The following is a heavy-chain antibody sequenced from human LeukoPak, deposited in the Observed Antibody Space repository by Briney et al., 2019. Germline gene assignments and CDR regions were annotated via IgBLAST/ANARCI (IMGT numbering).Heavy chain of an antibody. D-gene: IGHD2-2*01. CDR1: GYTFTSYG. J-gene: IGHJ6*02. CDR2: ISAYNGNT. Sequence: GASVKVSCKASGYTFTSYGIIWVRQAPGQGLEWMGWISAYNGNTNYAQKLQGRVTMTTDTSTSTAYMELRSLRSDDTAVYYCARGPNFNIVVVPGYGMDVWGQGTTVTVSS. V-gene: IGHV1-18*01. CDR3: ARGPNFNIVVVPGYGMDV.